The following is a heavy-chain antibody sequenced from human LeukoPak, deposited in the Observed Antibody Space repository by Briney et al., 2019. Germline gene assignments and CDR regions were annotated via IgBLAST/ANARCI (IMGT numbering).Heavy chain of an antibody. CDR3: TRDSRPQVLLWFGNSPNYYGMDV. Sequence: GGSLRLSCAASGFTFSSYAMHWVRQAPGKGLEWVAVISYDGSNKYYADSVKGRFTISRDNSKNTLYLQMNSLRAEDTAVYYCTRDSRPQVLLWFGNSPNYYGMDVWGQGTTVTVSS. CDR2: ISYDGSNK. D-gene: IGHD3-10*01. J-gene: IGHJ6*02. CDR1: GFTFSSYA. V-gene: IGHV3-30-3*01.